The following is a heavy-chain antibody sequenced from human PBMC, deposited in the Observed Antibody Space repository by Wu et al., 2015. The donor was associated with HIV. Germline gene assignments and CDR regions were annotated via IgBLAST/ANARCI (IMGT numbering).Heavy chain of an antibody. CDR1: GYTFFSYG. D-gene: IGHD6-19*01. CDR3: ARDYAAGPKDAFDI. Sequence: QVQLVQSGAEVKKPGASVKVSCKASGYTFFSYGVSWVRQAPGQGLEWMGWINTYNGNTNHAQKLQGRVTMTTDTSTSTVYMELRSLRSDDTAVYYCARDYAAGPKDAFDIWGQGTMLTVSS. CDR2: INTYNGNT. J-gene: IGHJ3*02. V-gene: IGHV1-18*01.